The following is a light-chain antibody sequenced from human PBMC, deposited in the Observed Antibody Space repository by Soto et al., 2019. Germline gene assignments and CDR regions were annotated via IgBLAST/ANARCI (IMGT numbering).Light chain of an antibody. J-gene: IGLJ3*02. CDR1: SSDVGDYNY. CDR2: AVN. CDR3: CSYAGSYTWV. V-gene: IGLV2-11*01. Sequence: QSVLTQPRSVSGSPGQSVTISCTGTSSDVGDYNYVSWYQQHPGKTPKLLIYAVNMRPSGVPDRFSGSKSGNTASLTISGLQAEDEADYSCCSYAGSYTWVFGGGTQLTVL.